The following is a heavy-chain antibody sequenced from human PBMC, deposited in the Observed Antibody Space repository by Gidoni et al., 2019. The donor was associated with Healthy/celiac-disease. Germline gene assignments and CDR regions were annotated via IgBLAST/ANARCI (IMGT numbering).Heavy chain of an antibody. J-gene: IGHJ4*02. D-gene: IGHD6-6*01. Sequence: EVQLVESGGGLVQPGGSLRLSCAASGFTFSSYSMNWVRQAPGKGLEWVSYISSSSSTIYYADSVKGRFTISRDNAKNSLYLQMNSLRAEDTAVYYCARDFPSGSSSPEGYWGQGTLVTVSS. V-gene: IGHV3-48*01. CDR2: ISSSSSTI. CDR1: GFTFSSYS. CDR3: ARDFPSGSSSPEGY.